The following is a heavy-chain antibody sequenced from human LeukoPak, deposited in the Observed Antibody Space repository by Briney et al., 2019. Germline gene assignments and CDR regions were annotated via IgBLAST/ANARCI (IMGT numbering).Heavy chain of an antibody. Sequence: GGSLRLSCAASGFTFSHYSMNWVRQAPGKGLEWVSTISAGGYSTNDADSVKGRFTISRDNSKNTLYPQMNRLRVEDTAVYYCAKDRGGFYGSGSYRGYGLDVWGQGTTVTVCS. CDR1: GFTFSHYS. CDR2: ISAGGYST. V-gene: IGHV3-23*01. D-gene: IGHD3-10*01. J-gene: IGHJ6*02. CDR3: AKDRGGFYGSGSYRGYGLDV.